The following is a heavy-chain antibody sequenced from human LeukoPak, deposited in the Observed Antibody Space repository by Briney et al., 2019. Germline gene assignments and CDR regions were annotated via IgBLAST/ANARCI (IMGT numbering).Heavy chain of an antibody. V-gene: IGHV1-46*01. CDR2: INPSGGST. J-gene: IGHJ3*02. Sequence: GASVTVSCKASGNTFTSYYMYWVRQAPGQGLEWMGIINPSGGSTSYAQKFQGRVTMTRDMSTSTVYMELSSLRSEDTAVYYCARGGITFSFDIGGQGTMVTVSP. CDR3: ARGGITFSFDI. D-gene: IGHD2/OR15-2a*01. CDR1: GNTFTSYY.